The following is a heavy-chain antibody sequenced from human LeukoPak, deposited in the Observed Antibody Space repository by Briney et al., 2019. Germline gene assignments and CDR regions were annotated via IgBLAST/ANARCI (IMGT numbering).Heavy chain of an antibody. D-gene: IGHD6-6*01. V-gene: IGHV3-30*09. J-gene: IGHJ4*02. Sequence: GGSLRLSCAASGFTFSTYPLHWVRQAPGKGLEWVAAISYDGSNKYYADSVKGRFAISRDNSQNTLFLQMNGLRAEDTAVYYCAREVVLYYFDNWGQGTLVTVSS. CDR1: GFTFSTYP. CDR3: AREVVLYYFDN. CDR2: ISYDGSNK.